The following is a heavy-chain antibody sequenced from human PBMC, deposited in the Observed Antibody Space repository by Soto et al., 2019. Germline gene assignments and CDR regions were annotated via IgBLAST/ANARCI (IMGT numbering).Heavy chain of an antibody. CDR2: ISYDGSNK. CDR3: AREVLRFLEWYGMDV. Sequence: PGGSLRLSCAASGFTFSSYAMHWIRQAPGKGLEWVAVISYDGSNKYYADSVKGRFTISRDNSKNTLYLQMNSLRAEDTAVYYCAREVLRFLEWYGMDVWGQGTTVTV. J-gene: IGHJ6*02. CDR1: GFTFSSYA. D-gene: IGHD3-3*01. V-gene: IGHV3-30-3*01.